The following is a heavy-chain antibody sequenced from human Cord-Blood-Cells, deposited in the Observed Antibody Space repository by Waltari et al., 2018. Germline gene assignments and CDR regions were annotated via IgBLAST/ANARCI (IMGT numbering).Heavy chain of an antibody. V-gene: IGHV4-39*01. D-gene: IGHD6-13*01. CDR3: ARRGIAAAGDAFDI. CDR1: GGSISSSSYY. Sequence: QLQLQESGPGLVKPSETLSLTCTVSGGSISSSSYYWGWIRQPPGKGLEWIGSIYYSGSTYYNPSLKSRVTISVDTSKNQFSLKLSSVTAADTAVYYCARRGIAAAGDAFDIWGQGTMVTASS. CDR2: IYYSGST. J-gene: IGHJ3*02.